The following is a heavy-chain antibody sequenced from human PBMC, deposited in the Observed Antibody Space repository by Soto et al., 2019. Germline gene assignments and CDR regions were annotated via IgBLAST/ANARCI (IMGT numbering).Heavy chain of an antibody. CDR1: GGSTSSYD. V-gene: IGHV4-59*01. J-gene: IGHJ5*02. D-gene: IGHD6-6*01. Sequence: PSETLSLTCTVSGGSTSSYDWSWSRLPRGKGLEWIGYIYYSGSTNYNPSLKSRVTISVDTSKNQFSLKLSSVTAADTAVYYCARDPSIYSSSSPTFDPWGQGTLVTVSP. CDR3: ARDPSIYSSSSPTFDP. CDR2: IYYSGST.